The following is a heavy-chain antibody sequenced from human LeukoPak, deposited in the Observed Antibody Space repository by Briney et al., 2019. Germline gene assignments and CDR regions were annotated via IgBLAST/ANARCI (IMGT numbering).Heavy chain of an antibody. CDR1: GGSISSSSYY. V-gene: IGHV4-39*01. CDR2: IYYSGST. D-gene: IGHD2-8*01. J-gene: IGHJ4*02. Sequence: PSETLSLTCTVSGGSISSSSYYWGWIRQPPGKGLEWIGSIYYSGSTYYNPSLKSRVTISVDTSKNQFSLKLSSVTAADTAIYYCARLSIDASCLDYWGQGTLVTVSS. CDR3: ARLSIDASCLDY.